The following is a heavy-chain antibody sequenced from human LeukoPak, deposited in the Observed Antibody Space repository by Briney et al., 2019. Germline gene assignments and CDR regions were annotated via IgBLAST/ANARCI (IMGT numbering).Heavy chain of an antibody. CDR1: GFTFSSYG. D-gene: IGHD6-13*01. Sequence: GRSLRLSCAASGFTFSSYGMHWVRQAPGKGPEWVAVISYDGSNKYYADSVKGRFTISRDNSKNTLYLQMNSLRAEDTAVYYCAKDLLQQLVMGVGDYWGQGTLVTVSS. CDR3: AKDLLQQLVMGVGDY. V-gene: IGHV3-30*18. CDR2: ISYDGSNK. J-gene: IGHJ4*02.